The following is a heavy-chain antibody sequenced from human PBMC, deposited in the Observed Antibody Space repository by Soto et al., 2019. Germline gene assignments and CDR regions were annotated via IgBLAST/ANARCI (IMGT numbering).Heavy chain of an antibody. V-gene: IGHV2-70*13. Sequence: DSCPTLVNPTETLTVTCTFSGFSLTSPGMCVSWIRQSPGKALEWLALIERDDDDKYYSTSLKTRLTISKDTRKNQVVLTMANMDTADTATYYCARSIRGPRRFNGMDVWGQGNTVTVSS. CDR1: GFSLTSPGMC. CDR2: IERDDDDK. J-gene: IGHJ6*02. D-gene: IGHD1-20*01. CDR3: ARSIRGPRRFNGMDV.